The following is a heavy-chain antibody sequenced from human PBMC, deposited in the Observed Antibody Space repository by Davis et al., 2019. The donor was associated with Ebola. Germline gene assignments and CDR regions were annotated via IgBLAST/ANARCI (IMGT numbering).Heavy chain of an antibody. CDR2: SCDGDGRT. D-gene: IGHD6-13*01. V-gene: IGHV1-3*02. J-gene: IGHJ4*02. Sequence: ASVKVSCKASGYNFASYAIHWVRRAPGQTFEWMGCSCDGDGRTEFSQEFQPRVTLTRDASASTAYMELSSLRYEDMAVYYWARGQHAGSWIIDSWGRGTLVTVSS. CDR1: GYNFASYA. CDR3: ARGQHAGSWIIDS.